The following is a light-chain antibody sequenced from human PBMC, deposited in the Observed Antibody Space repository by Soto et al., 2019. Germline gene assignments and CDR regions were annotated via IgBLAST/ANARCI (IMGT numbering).Light chain of an antibody. Sequence: QSALTQPPSASGSPGQSVTISCTGTSSDIGAYNFVSWYQQHPGKAPKLMIYEVSKRPSGVHDRSSGSKSGDTASLTVAGLQAEDEAYYFCSSYAGRNSLVFGSGTKLTVL. J-gene: IGLJ1*01. CDR1: SSDIGAYNF. CDR3: SSYAGRNSLV. V-gene: IGLV2-8*01. CDR2: EVS.